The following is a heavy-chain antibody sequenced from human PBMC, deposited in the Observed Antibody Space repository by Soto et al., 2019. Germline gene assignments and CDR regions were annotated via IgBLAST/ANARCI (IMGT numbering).Heavy chain of an antibody. D-gene: IGHD1-26*01. V-gene: IGHV3-21*01. CDR1: GFTFSSYS. CDR3: ARRLGATIFYFDY. Sequence: ESGGGLVKPGGSLRLSCAASGFTFSSYSMNWVRQAPGKGLEWVSSISSSSSYIYYADSVKGRFTISRDNAKNSLYLQMNSLRAEDTAVYYCARRLGATIFYFDYWGQGTLVTVSS. J-gene: IGHJ4*02. CDR2: ISSSSSYI.